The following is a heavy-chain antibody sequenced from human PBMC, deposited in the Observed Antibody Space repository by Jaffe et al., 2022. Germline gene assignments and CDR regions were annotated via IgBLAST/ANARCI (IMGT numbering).Heavy chain of an antibody. CDR2: ISGSGGST. J-gene: IGHJ4*02. Sequence: EVQLLESGGGLVQPGGSLRLSCAASGFTFSSYAMSWVRQAPGKGLEWVSAISGSGGSTYYADSVKGRFTISRDNSKNTLYLQMNSLRAEDTAVYYCAKDHSSSWSFPHYFDYWGQGTLVTVSS. D-gene: IGHD6-13*01. V-gene: IGHV3-23*01. CDR3: AKDHSSSWSFPHYFDY. CDR1: GFTFSSYA.